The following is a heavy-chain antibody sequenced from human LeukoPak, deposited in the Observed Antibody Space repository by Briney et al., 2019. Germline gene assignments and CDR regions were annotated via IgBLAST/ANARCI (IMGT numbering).Heavy chain of an antibody. V-gene: IGHV3-66*01. D-gene: IGHD6-19*01. CDR1: GFTVSSNY. J-gene: IGHJ3*02. CDR2: IYSGGST. CDR3: AKDRQQWLVRAFDI. Sequence: GGSLRLSCAASGFTVSSNYMSWVRQAPGKGLEWVSVIYSGGSTYYADSVKGRLTISRDNSKNTLYLQMNSLRAEDTAIYYCAKDRQQWLVRAFDIWGQGTMVTVSS.